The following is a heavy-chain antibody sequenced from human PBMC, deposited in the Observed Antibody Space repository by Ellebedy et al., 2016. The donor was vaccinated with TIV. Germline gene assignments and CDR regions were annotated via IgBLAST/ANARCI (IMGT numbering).Heavy chain of an antibody. CDR3: ARAETGYCSSASCYLDLDS. CDR1: GFTFSSYA. Sequence: GGSLRLXXAASGFTFSSYATNWVRQAPGKGLEWVSSISDSSTYIHYTDSMRGRFTISRDNTKYSLYLQMNSLRAEDTAVYYCARAETGYCSSASCYLDLDSWGQGTLVTVSS. J-gene: IGHJ4*02. CDR2: ISDSSTYI. V-gene: IGHV3-21*01. D-gene: IGHD2-2*01.